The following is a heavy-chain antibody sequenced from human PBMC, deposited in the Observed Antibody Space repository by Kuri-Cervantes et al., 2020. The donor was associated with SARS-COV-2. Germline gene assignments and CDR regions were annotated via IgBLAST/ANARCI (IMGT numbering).Heavy chain of an antibody. CDR3: VRDGDHWNFDY. V-gene: IGHV3-21*01. CDR1: GVTFASYT. Sequence: GGSLRLSCAGSGVTFASYTLTWVRQAPGKGLEWISSITTSSRYIYYADSVKGRFTLSRDNAKNVLFLQMNSLRAEDTAVYYCVRDGDHWNFDYWGQGTLVTVSS. D-gene: IGHD1-1*01. J-gene: IGHJ4*02. CDR2: ITTSSRYI.